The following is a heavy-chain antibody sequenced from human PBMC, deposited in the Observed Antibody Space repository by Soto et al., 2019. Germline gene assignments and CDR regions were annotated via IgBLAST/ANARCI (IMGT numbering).Heavy chain of an antibody. CDR1: GGSISSSSYY. V-gene: IGHV4-39*01. D-gene: IGHD3-22*01. Sequence: QLQLQESGPGLVKPSETLSLTCTVSGGSISSSSYYWGWIRQPPGKGLEWIGSIYYSGGTYYNPSXXNRVTISVDAXXNXSXXVLSSVTAADTAVYYCARSTYYYDSSGYYNDAIDNWGQGTMVTVSS. CDR3: ARSTYYYDSSGYYNDAIDN. J-gene: IGHJ3*02. CDR2: IYYSGGT.